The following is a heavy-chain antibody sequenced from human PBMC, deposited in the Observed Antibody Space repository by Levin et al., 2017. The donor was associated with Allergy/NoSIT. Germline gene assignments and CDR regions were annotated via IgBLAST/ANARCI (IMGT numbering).Heavy chain of an antibody. CDR1: GFTFSDYY. Sequence: GESLKISCAASGFTFSDYYMSWIRQAPGKGLEWVSYISSSSSYTNYADSVKGRFTISRDNAKNSLYLQMNSLRAEDTAVYYCARDAIYSSGWYDYWGQGTLVTVSS. J-gene: IGHJ4*02. D-gene: IGHD6-19*01. CDR2: ISSSSSYT. CDR3: ARDAIYSSGWYDY. V-gene: IGHV3-11*05.